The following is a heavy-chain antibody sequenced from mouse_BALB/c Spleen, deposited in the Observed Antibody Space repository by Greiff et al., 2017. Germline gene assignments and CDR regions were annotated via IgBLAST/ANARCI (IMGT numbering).Heavy chain of an antibody. CDR1: GYAFSSYW. CDR3: ARKEAYYRYDGYFDV. V-gene: IGHV1-80*01. Sequence: VQLQQSGAELVRPGSSVKISCKASGYAFSSYWMNWVKQRPGQGLEWIGQIYPGDGDTNYNGKFKGKATLTADKSSSTAYMQLSSLTSEDSAVYFCARKEAYYRYDGYFDVWGAGTTVTVSS. J-gene: IGHJ1*01. D-gene: IGHD2-14*01. CDR2: IYPGDGDT.